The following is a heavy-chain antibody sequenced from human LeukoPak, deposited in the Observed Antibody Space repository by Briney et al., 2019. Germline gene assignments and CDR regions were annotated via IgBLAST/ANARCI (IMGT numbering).Heavy chain of an antibody. CDR2: IYYSGST. J-gene: IGHJ3*02. CDR3: ARQGPNCYGSGSYPFDI. CDR1: GGSFSGYY. D-gene: IGHD3-10*01. Sequence: SETLSLTCAVYGGSFSGYYWSWIRQPPGKGLEWIGYIYYSGSTNYNPSLKSRVTISVDTSKNQFSLKLSSVTAADTAVYYCARQGPNCYGSGSYPFDIWGQGTMVTVSS. V-gene: IGHV4-59*08.